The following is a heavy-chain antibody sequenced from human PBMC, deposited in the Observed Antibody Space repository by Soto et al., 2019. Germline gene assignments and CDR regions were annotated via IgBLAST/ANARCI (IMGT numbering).Heavy chain of an antibody. CDR1: GGSISSYY. J-gene: IGHJ5*02. CDR2: INYSGST. V-gene: IGHV4-59*01. Sequence: PSETLSLTCTVSGGSISSYYWSWIRQPPGKGLEWIGYINYSGSTNYNPSLNSRVTISVDTSKNQFSLKLSTVTAADTAVYYGARVLFGGSNWFAPWGQGTLVTVSS. CDR3: ARVLFGGSNWFAP. D-gene: IGHD3-16*01.